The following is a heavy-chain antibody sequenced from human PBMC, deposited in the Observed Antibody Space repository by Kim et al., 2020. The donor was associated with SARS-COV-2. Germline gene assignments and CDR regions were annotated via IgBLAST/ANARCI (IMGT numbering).Heavy chain of an antibody. J-gene: IGHJ6*02. CDR3: ARARGIAAAANYYGMDV. Sequence: KGRFTISRDNAKTSLYLQMNSLRAEDTAVYYCARARGIAAAANYYGMDVWGQGTTVTVSS. D-gene: IGHD6-13*01. V-gene: IGHV3-11*06.